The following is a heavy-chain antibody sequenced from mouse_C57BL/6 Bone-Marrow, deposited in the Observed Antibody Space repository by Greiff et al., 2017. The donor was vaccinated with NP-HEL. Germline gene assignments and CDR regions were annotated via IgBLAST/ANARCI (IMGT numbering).Heavy chain of an antibody. V-gene: IGHV1-83*01. J-gene: IGHJ3*01. CDR1: YTFTDYYM. Sequence: VQLQQSGPELVKPGASVKMSCKASGYTFTDYYMHWVKQKPGKGLEWIGEIYPGSGNTYYNEKFKGKATLTADTSSSTAYMQLSSLTSEDSAVYFCTGYWFAYWGQGTLVTVSA. CDR2: YPGSGNTY. CDR3: GYWFAY. D-gene: IGHD1-2*01.